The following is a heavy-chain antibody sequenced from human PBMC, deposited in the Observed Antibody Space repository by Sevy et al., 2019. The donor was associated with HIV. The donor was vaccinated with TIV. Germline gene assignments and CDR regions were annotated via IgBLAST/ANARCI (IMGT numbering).Heavy chain of an antibody. CDR1: GGSISSGNYY. Sequence: SETLSLTCTVSGGSISSGNYYWHWIRQPPGKGLEWIGYISYTGNTYYNPSLKSPVTISVDTSNNQFSLRLTSVTAADTAVYYCARDPTEYTSTSVWFDPRGQGTLVTVSS. CDR2: ISYTGNT. D-gene: IGHD6-6*01. V-gene: IGHV4-30-4*01. CDR3: ARDPTEYTSTSVWFDP. J-gene: IGHJ5*02.